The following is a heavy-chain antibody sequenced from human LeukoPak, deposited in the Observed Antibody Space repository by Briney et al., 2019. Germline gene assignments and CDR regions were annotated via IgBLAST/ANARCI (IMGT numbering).Heavy chain of an antibody. CDR2: IYASGSP. Sequence: SQTLSLTCTVSGGSISSASYYWSWIRQPAGKGLEWIGRIYASGSPNYNPSLKSRITISVDTSKTQVSLKLSSVTAADTAVYYWASSSDTNFDDWGQGTLVTASS. D-gene: IGHD6-6*01. CDR3: ASSSDTNFDD. CDR1: GGSISSASYY. J-gene: IGHJ4*02. V-gene: IGHV4-61*02.